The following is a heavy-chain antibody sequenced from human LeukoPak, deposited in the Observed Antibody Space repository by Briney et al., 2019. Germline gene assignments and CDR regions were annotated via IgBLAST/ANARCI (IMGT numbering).Heavy chain of an antibody. CDR1: GFTFSSYE. CDR2: ISSSSGSTI. Sequence: GGSLRLSCAASGFTFSSYEMNWVRQAPGKGLEWVSYISSSSGSTIYYADSVKGRFTISRDNSKNTLYLQMNSLRAEDTAVYYCAKGGLDDDEDYWGQGTLVTVSS. D-gene: IGHD1-1*01. CDR3: AKGGLDDDEDY. J-gene: IGHJ4*02. V-gene: IGHV3-48*03.